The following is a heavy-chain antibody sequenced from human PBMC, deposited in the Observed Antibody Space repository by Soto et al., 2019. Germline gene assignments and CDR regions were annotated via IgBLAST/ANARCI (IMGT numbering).Heavy chain of an antibody. J-gene: IGHJ1*01. D-gene: IGHD3-16*02. CDR2: IYHTGET. Sequence: PSETLSLTCIVSGGYISGSDYYWGWIRQSPGKGLEWIGSIYHTGETYYKSSLRSRLTISVDTSKNQFYLHLRSLTAADTAVYYCASKGYRIWGQGTQVTVSS. CDR3: ASKGYRI. V-gene: IGHV4-39*01. CDR1: GGYISGSDYY.